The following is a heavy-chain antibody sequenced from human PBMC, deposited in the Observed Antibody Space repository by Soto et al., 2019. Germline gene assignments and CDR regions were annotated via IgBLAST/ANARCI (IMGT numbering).Heavy chain of an antibody. CDR3: ARHGAVAGTYYFDY. J-gene: IGHJ4*02. CDR2: IYYSGST. Sequence: SDTLSLTCTVSGGSIRSSSYYWGCIRQPPGKGLEWIGSIYYSGSTYYNPSLKSRVTISVDTSKNQFSLKLSSVTAADTAVYFCARHGAVAGTYYFDYWGQGTLVTVS. CDR1: GGSIRSSSYY. V-gene: IGHV4-39*01. D-gene: IGHD6-19*01.